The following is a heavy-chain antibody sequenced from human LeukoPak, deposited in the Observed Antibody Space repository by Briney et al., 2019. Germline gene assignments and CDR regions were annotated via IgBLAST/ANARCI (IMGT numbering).Heavy chain of an antibody. J-gene: IGHJ2*01. CDR3: AREGVASYWYFDL. CDR1: GFTFSSYE. D-gene: IGHD3-10*01. V-gene: IGHV3-48*03. CDR2: SSHSGSTI. Sequence: GGSLRLSCAASGFTFSSYEMNWVRQAPGKGLEWVSYSSHSGSTIYYADSVKGRFTISRDKSRNTLYLQMNSLRAEDTAVYYCAREGVASYWYFDLWGRGTLVTVSS.